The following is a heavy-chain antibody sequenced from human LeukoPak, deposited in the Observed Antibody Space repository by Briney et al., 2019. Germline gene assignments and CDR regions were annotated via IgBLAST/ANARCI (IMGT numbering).Heavy chain of an antibody. Sequence: GASVKVSCKASGGTFSSYAISWVRQAPGQGLEWMGGIIPIFGTANYAQKFQGRVTITADKSTSTAYMELSSLRSEDTAVYYCARDSVGENAFDIRGQGTMVTVSS. J-gene: IGHJ3*02. V-gene: IGHV1-69*06. D-gene: IGHD2-2*01. CDR3: ARDSVGENAFDI. CDR2: IIPIFGTA. CDR1: GGTFSSYA.